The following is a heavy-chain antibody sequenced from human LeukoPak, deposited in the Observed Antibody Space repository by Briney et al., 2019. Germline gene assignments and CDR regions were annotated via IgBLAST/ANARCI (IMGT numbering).Heavy chain of an antibody. J-gene: IGHJ6*02. D-gene: IGHD3-10*01. CDR3: AREPVWFGRYGMDV. CDR2: ISAYNGNT. Sequence: PVASVKLSCKASGYTFTSYGISWVRQAPGQGLEWMGWISAYNGNTNYAQKLQGRVTMTTDTSTSTAYMELRSLRSDDTAVYYCAREPVWFGRYGMDVWGQGTTVTVSS. V-gene: IGHV1-18*01. CDR1: GYTFTSYG.